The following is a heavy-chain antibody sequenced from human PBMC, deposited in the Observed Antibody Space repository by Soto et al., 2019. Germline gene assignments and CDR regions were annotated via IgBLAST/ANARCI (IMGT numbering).Heavy chain of an antibody. CDR1: GGSISSSSYY. V-gene: IGHV4-39*01. J-gene: IGHJ4*02. CDR2: IYYSGST. CDR3: ARHVWSGYYFDY. D-gene: IGHD3-3*01. Sequence: TLSLTCTLSGGSISSSSYYWGCILQPPGKGLEGMGIIYYSGSTYYNPSLKRRVTISVDTSKHQFSLKLSSVTAADTAVYYCARHVWSGYYFDYWGQGTMVTVS.